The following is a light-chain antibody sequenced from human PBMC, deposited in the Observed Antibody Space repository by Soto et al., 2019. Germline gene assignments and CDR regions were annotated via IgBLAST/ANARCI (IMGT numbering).Light chain of an antibody. Sequence: DIQMTQSPSTLSASVGDRVTITCRASQSISSWLAWYQPKPGKAPNLLIYKASSLESGVPSRFSGSGSGTEFTLTIRSLKPDDFATYYCQQYNSYSTFGQGTKVDIK. V-gene: IGKV1-5*03. J-gene: IGKJ1*01. CDR2: KAS. CDR3: QQYNSYST. CDR1: QSISSW.